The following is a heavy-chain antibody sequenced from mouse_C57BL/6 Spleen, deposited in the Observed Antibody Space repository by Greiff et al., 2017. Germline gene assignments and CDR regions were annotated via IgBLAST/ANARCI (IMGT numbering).Heavy chain of an antibody. J-gene: IGHJ4*01. CDR2: IYPGSGST. CDR3: ARDYFWDDYDVRYAMAY. Sequence: VQLQQPGAELVKPGASVKMSCKASGYTFTSYWITWVKQRPGQGLEWIGDIYPGSGSTNYNEKFKSKATLTVDTSSSTAYLQLSSLASEDSAVYDCARDYFWDDYDVRYAMAYWGQGTLVTVS. V-gene: IGHV1-55*01. CDR1: GYTFTSYW. D-gene: IGHD2-4*01.